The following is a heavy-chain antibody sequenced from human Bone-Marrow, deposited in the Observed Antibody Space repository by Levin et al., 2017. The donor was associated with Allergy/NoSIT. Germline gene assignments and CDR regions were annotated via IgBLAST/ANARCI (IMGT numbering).Heavy chain of an antibody. Sequence: ASVKVSCKATGYTFNDYYIHWIRQAPGQGLEWMGRINPDGGGTKFSQKFEGRVTLTRDTSIRTVNMELSSLRSDDTAVYFCARDLVGVDAFEFWGQGTMVIVSS. D-gene: IGHD1-26*01. V-gene: IGHV1-2*02. CDR1: GYTFNDYY. CDR3: ARDLVGVDAFEF. J-gene: IGHJ3*01. CDR2: INPDGGGT.